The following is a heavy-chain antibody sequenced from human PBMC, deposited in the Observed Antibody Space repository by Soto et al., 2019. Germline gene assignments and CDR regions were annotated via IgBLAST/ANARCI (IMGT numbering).Heavy chain of an antibody. CDR1: GGSISSGGYS. Sequence: QLQLQESGSGLVKPSQTLSLTCAVSGGSISSGGYSWSWIRQPPGKGLEWIGYIYHSGSTYYNPSPKSRVTISVDRSKNQFSLKLSSVTAADTAVYYGARGGGYSGGRFDYWGQGTLVTVSS. CDR3: ARGGGYSGGRFDY. J-gene: IGHJ4*02. CDR2: IYHSGST. V-gene: IGHV4-30-2*01. D-gene: IGHD5-12*01.